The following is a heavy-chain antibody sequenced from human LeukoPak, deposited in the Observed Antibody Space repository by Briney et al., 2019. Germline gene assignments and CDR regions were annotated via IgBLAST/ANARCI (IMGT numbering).Heavy chain of an antibody. CDR1: GFTFSDYY. V-gene: IGHV3-11*04. CDR3: ARSPYYDYVWGSLQVLYYFDY. J-gene: IGHJ4*02. D-gene: IGHD3-16*01. CDR2: ISSSGSTI. Sequence: GGSLRLSCAASGFTFSDYYTSWIRQAPGKGLEWVSYISSSGSTIYYADSVKGRFTISRDNAKNSLYLQMNSLRAEATAVYYCARSPYYDYVWGSLQVLYYFDYWGQGTLVTVSS.